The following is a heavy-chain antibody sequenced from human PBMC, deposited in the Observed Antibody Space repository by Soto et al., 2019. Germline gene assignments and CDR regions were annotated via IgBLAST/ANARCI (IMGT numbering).Heavy chain of an antibody. CDR2: INPSGGST. V-gene: IGHV1-46*03. D-gene: IGHD4-17*01. Sequence: QVQLVQSGAEVKKPGASVKVSCKASGYTFTTYYIHWVRQAPGQGLEWMGIINPSGGSTNYAQKFQGSVTMTRDTSTNTVYMELSSLRSEDTAVYYCASSRQYGGRDAFDIWGQGTRVTVSS. J-gene: IGHJ3*02. CDR3: ASSRQYGGRDAFDI. CDR1: GYTFTTYY.